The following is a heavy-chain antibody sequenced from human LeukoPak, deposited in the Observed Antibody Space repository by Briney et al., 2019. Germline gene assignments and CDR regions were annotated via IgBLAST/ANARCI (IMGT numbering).Heavy chain of an antibody. CDR3: ARVSKTVAGTGVFNWFDP. Sequence: ASVKVSCKASGYTFTSYYMHWVRQAPGQGLEWMGIINPSGGSTSYAQKFQGRVTMTRDTSTSTVYMELSSLRSEDPAVYYCARVSKTVAGTGVFNWFDPWGQGTLVTVSS. D-gene: IGHD6-19*01. J-gene: IGHJ5*02. V-gene: IGHV1-46*01. CDR2: INPSGGST. CDR1: GYTFTSYY.